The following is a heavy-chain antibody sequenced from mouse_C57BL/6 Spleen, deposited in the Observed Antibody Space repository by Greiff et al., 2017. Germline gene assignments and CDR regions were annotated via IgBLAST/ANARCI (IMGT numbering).Heavy chain of an antibody. CDR2: IDPEDGDT. Sequence: EVQLQQSGAELVKPGASVKLSCTASGFNIKDYYMHWVKQRTEQGLEWIGRIDPEDGDTKYAPKFQGKATITADTSSNTAYLQLSSLTSEDTAVYYCAREEGGSYDFDYWGQGATLTVSS. J-gene: IGHJ2*01. CDR1: GFNIKDYY. D-gene: IGHD1-1*02. CDR3: AREEGGSYDFDY. V-gene: IGHV14-2*01.